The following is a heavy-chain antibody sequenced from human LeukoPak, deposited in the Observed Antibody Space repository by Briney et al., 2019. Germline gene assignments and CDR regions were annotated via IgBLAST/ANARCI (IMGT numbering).Heavy chain of an antibody. D-gene: IGHD5-24*01. CDR1: GFTFSSYG. V-gene: IGHV3-30*03. J-gene: IGHJ4*02. CDR3: ARLMGGRWLQPPFDY. CDR2: ISYDGSNK. Sequence: PGGSLRLSCAASGFTFSSYGMHWVRQAPGKGLEWVAVISYDGSNKYYADSVKGRFTISRDNSKNTLYLQMNSLRAEDTAVYYCARLMGGRWLQPPFDYWGQGTLVTVSS.